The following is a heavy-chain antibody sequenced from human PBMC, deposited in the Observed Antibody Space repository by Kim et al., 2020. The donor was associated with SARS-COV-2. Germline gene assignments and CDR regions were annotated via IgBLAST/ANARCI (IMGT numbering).Heavy chain of an antibody. Sequence: GGSLRLSCAASGFTFSSYGMHWVRQAPGKGLEWVAVIWYDGSNKYYADSVKGRFTISRDNSKNTLYLQMNSLRAEDTAVYYCARDGFKRFGELAGWYFDLWGRGTLVTVSS. CDR3: ARDGFKRFGELAGWYFDL. CDR1: GFTFSSYG. D-gene: IGHD3-10*01. CDR2: IWYDGSNK. V-gene: IGHV3-33*01. J-gene: IGHJ2*01.